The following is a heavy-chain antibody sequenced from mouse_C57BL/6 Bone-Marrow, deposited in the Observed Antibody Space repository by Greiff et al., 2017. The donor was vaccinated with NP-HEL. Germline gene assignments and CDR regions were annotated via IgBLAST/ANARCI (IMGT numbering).Heavy chain of an antibody. CDR3: ASLVRYAMDY. V-gene: IGHV5-9*01. CDR2: ISGGGGNT. Sequence: EVKLMESGGGLVKPGGSLKLSCAASGFTFSSYTMSWVRQTPEKRLEWVATISGGGGNTYYPDSVKGRFTISRDNAKNTLYHHMSSLRCEDTALYYCASLVRYAMDYWGQGTSVTVSS. J-gene: IGHJ4*01. CDR1: GFTFSSYT.